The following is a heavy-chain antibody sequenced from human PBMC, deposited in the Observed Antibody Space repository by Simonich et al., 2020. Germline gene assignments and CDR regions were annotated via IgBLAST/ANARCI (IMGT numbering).Heavy chain of an antibody. CDR1: GFTFSSYS. Sequence: GGGLVKPGGSLRLSCAASGFTFSSYSMNWVRQAPGQGLGLVSSISRSSSYIYYADSVKGRFTISRDNAKNSLYLQMNSLRAEDTAVYYCARDTSYYGSGSYYFDYWGQGTLVTVSS. J-gene: IGHJ4*02. V-gene: IGHV3-21*01. CDR3: ARDTSYYGSGSYYFDY. D-gene: IGHD3-10*01. CDR2: ISRSSSYI.